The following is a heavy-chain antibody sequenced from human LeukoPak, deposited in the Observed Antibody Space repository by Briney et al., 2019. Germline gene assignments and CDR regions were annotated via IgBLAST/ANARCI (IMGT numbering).Heavy chain of an antibody. D-gene: IGHD5-18*01. CDR1: GYTFTGYY. V-gene: IGHV1-2*06. CDR3: ARESYGLSLNY. CDR2: INPNSGGT. Sequence: GASVKVSCKASGYTFTGYYMHWVRQAPGQGLEWRGRINPNSGGTNYAQKFQGRVTMTRDTSISTAYMELSRLRSDDTAVYYCARESYGLSLNYWGQGTLVTVSS. J-gene: IGHJ4*02.